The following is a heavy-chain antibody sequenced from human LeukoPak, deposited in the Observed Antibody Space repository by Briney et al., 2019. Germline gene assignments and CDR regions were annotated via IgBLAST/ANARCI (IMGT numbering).Heavy chain of an antibody. D-gene: IGHD6-6*01. CDR3: AKDAGLQQLVFFDS. CDR1: GFTFSNFG. CDR2: ISGSGGNM. Sequence: GGSLRLSCTATGFTFSNFGMAWVRQAPGQGLEWVSTISGSGGNMYQADSVKGRFTISRDNSRSTLYLQMNSLRAEDTAVYYCAKDAGLQQLVFFDSWGQGTLVTVSS. J-gene: IGHJ4*02. V-gene: IGHV3-23*01.